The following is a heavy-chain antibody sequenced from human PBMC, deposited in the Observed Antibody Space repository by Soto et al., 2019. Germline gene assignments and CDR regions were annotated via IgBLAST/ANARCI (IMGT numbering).Heavy chain of an antibody. V-gene: IGHV1-3*01. CDR3: ARASGSSYWFDP. CDR2: INAGNGNT. D-gene: IGHD1-26*01. CDR1: GYTFTSYA. J-gene: IGHJ5*02. Sequence: ASVKVSCKASGYTFTSYAMHWVRQAPGQRLEWMGWINAGNGNTKYSQKFQGRVTITRDTSASTAYMELRSLRSEDTAVYYCARASGSSYWFDPWGQGTLVTVSS.